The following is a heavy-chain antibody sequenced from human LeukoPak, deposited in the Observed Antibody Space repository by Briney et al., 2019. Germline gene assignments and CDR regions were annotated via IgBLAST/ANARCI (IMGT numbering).Heavy chain of an antibody. CDR3: ARGSQQWLVPFDY. Sequence: SETLSLTCAVYGGSFSGYYWSWIRQPPGKGLEYIGEINHSGSTNYNPSLKSRVTISVDTSKNQFSLKLSSVTAADTAVYYCARGSQQWLVPFDYWGQGTLVTVSS. CDR2: INHSGST. J-gene: IGHJ4*02. D-gene: IGHD6-19*01. CDR1: GGSFSGYY. V-gene: IGHV4-34*01.